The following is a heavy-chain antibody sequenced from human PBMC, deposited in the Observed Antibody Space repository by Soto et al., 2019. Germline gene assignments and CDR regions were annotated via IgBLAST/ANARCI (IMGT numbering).Heavy chain of an antibody. CDR1: GFTFRSYA. V-gene: IGHV3-30*04. CDR3: ARDKGQVWFDY. CDR2: VTYDGSSG. D-gene: IGHD5-18*01. J-gene: IGHJ4*02. Sequence: QVQLVESGGGVVQPGRSLRLSCEVSGFTFRSYAMHWVRQAPGRGLEWVATVTYDGSSGYYADSVKGRFTISRDNPKNTLYLQTNSLRVEDTAVYYCARDKGQVWFDYWGQGALVTVSS.